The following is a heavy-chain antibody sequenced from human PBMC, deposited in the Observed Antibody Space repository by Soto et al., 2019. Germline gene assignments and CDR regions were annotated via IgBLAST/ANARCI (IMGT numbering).Heavy chain of an antibody. J-gene: IGHJ4*02. Sequence: SETLSLTCTVSGGSISSYYWSWIRQPPGKGLEWIGYIYYSGSTNYNPSLKSRVTISVDTSKNQFSLKLSSVTAADTAVYYCARAEFGPSFLGYCDQGTLVT. V-gene: IGHV4-59*01. D-gene: IGHD3-10*01. CDR2: IYYSGST. CDR1: GGSISSYY. CDR3: ARAEFGPSFLGY.